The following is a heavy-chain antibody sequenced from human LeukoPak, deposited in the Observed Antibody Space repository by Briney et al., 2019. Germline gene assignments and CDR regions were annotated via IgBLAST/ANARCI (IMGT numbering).Heavy chain of an antibody. CDR2: IYTSGST. V-gene: IGHV4-4*07. D-gene: IGHD2-15*01. CDR3: ARARVALAAFDI. Sequence: SETLSLTCTVSGGSISSYYWSWIRQPAGKRPEWIGRIYTSGSTDYNPSLKSRVTMSIDTSKNQFSLKLNSVTAADTAVYYCARARVALAAFDIWGQGTMVTVSS. CDR1: GGSISSYY. J-gene: IGHJ3*02.